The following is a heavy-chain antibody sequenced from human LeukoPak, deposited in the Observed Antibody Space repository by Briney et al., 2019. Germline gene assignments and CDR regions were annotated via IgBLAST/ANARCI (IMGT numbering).Heavy chain of an antibody. CDR3: VSFYETY. CDR2: INSDGSWT. CDR1: GFTFSSYA. D-gene: IGHD2-2*01. J-gene: IGHJ4*02. V-gene: IGHV3-74*01. Sequence: GGSLRLSCAASGFTFSSYAMSWVRQAPGKGLVWVSHINSDGSWTSYADSVKGRFTISKDNAKNTVYLQMNNLRAEDTAVYYCVSFYETYWGRGTLVTVSS.